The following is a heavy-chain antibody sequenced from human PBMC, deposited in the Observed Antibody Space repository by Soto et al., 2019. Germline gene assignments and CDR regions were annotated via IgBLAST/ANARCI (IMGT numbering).Heavy chain of an antibody. J-gene: IGHJ4*02. D-gene: IGHD3-10*02. V-gene: IGHV1-69*01. Sequence: QVQLVQSGAEVKTSGSSVKVSCKASGGIFTRYDIRWVQQAPGQGLEWMGAIIPIFGTANYAQKFQGRVTITADATTSTAYMELSSLRSEDTAMYYCAINEGRDVSTFDYWGQGTLVTVSS. CDR3: AINEGRDVSTFDY. CDR2: IIPIFGTA. CDR1: GGIFTRYD.